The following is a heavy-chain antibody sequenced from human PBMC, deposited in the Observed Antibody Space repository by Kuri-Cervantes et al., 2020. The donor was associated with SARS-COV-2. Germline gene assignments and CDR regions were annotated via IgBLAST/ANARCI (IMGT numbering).Heavy chain of an antibody. CDR1: GFTFSDYY. V-gene: IGHV3-11*05. CDR3: ARDRRDIVVVPAAMGDWFDP. J-gene: IGHJ5*02. CDR2: ISSSSSYT. D-gene: IGHD2-2*01. Sequence: GGSLRLSCAASGFTFSDYYMSWIRQAPGKGLEWVSYISSSSSYTNYADSVKGRFTISRDNAKNSLYLQMSSLRAEDTAVYYCARDRRDIVVVPAAMGDWFDPWGQGTLVTVSS.